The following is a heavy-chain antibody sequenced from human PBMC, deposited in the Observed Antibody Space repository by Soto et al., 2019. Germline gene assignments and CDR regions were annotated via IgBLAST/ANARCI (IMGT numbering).Heavy chain of an antibody. CDR3: ARGVGYGYFPFYYFDY. CDR2: ISSSSSTI. D-gene: IGHD5-18*01. V-gene: IGHV3-48*02. CDR1: GFTFSSYW. Sequence: GGSLRLSCAASGFTFSSYWKNWVRQAPGKGLEWVSYISSSSSTIYYADSVKGRFTISRDNAKNSLYLQMNSLRDEDTAVYYCARGVGYGYFPFYYFDYWGQGTLVTVSS. J-gene: IGHJ4*02.